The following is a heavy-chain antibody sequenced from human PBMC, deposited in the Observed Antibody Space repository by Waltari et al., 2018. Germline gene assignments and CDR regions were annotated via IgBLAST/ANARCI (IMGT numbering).Heavy chain of an antibody. V-gene: IGHV3-74*01. CDR3: TRDSPSWI. CDR1: GFAFSSFW. Sequence: EGQLVESGGGLVQPGGSLKLSCAASGFAFSSFWMHWVRQVPGQGVVGVLRNNREGSDTSYADSVRGRFTVSRDNAKNMVYLQMKSLRAEDTAIYYCTRDSPSWIWGQGTMVSVSS. CDR2: NNREGSDT. J-gene: IGHJ3*02.